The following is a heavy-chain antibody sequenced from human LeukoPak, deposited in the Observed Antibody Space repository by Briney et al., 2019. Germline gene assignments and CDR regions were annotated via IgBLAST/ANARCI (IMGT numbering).Heavy chain of an antibody. Sequence: SVKVSCKASGGTFSSYAISWVRQAPGQGLGWMGRIIPILGIANYAQKFQGRVTITADKSTSTAYMELSSLRSEDTAVYYCARDGVYYYDSSPHWFDPWGQGTLVTVSS. V-gene: IGHV1-69*04. CDR3: ARDGVYYYDSSPHWFDP. J-gene: IGHJ5*02. CDR1: GGTFSSYA. D-gene: IGHD3-22*01. CDR2: IIPILGIA.